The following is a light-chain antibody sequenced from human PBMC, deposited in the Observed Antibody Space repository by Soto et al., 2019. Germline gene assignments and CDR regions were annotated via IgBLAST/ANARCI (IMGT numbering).Light chain of an antibody. Sequence: QSALTQPASVSGSPGQSITISCTGTSGDIGGYNYVSWYQQHPGKAPKLLISEVTNRPSGVSNRFSGSKSGNTASLTISGLQAEDEADYFCSATDDSLGGPVFGGGTKVTVL. CDR1: SGDIGGYNY. CDR3: SATDDSLGGPV. V-gene: IGLV2-14*01. CDR2: EVT. J-gene: IGLJ2*01.